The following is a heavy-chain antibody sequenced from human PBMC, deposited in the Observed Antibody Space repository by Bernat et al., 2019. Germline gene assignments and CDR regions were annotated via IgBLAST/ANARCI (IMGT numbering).Heavy chain of an antibody. V-gene: IGHV3-9*01. Sequence: EVQLVESGGGLVQPGRSLRLSCAASGFTFDDYAMHWVRQAPGKGLEWVSGISWNSGSIGYADSVKGRFTISRDNAKNSLYLQMNSLRAEDTAVYYCARDSYLPNYYYYYMDVWGKGTTVTVSS. D-gene: IGHD2-2*02. CDR1: GFTFDDYA. CDR2: ISWNSGSI. J-gene: IGHJ6*03. CDR3: ARDSYLPNYYYYYMDV.